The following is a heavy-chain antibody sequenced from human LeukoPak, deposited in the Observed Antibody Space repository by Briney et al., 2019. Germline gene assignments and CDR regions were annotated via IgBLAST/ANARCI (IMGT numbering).Heavy chain of an antibody. CDR1: GGTFSSYA. CDR3: ARDSSGPVEFAY. V-gene: IGHV1-69*05. CDR2: IIPIFGTA. D-gene: IGHD6-19*01. Sequence: SVKVSFKASGGTFSSYAISWVRQAPGQGLEWLGGIIPIFGTANYAQKFQGRVTITTDESTSTAYMELSSLRSEDTAVYYCARDSSGPVEFAYWGQGTLVTVSS. J-gene: IGHJ4*02.